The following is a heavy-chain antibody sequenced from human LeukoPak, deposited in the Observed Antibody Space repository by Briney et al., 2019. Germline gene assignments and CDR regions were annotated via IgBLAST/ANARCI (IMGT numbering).Heavy chain of an antibody. J-gene: IGHJ1*01. CDR1: GDSVSRSDSY. Sequence: SETLSLTCSVSGDSVSRSDSYWDWIRQPPGKGLEWIGTIYYSGRTYYSPSLKSRVTMSVDPSNNQFSLNLGSVTAADTALYYCARRRYYDGSGYLEWGQGTLLSVSS. CDR3: ARRRYYDGSGYLE. V-gene: IGHV4-39*01. D-gene: IGHD3-22*01. CDR2: IYYSGRT.